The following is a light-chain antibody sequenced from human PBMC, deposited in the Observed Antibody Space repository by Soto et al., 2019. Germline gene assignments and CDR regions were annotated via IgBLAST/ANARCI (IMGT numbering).Light chain of an antibody. CDR2: DNK. V-gene: IGLV1-51*01. CDR1: DSNIGKNY. Sequence: QSVLTQPPSVSAASGQKVTISCSGSDSNIGKNYVSWYQQFPGTAPKLLIYDNKWRPSGIPDRFSGSKSGTSATLNITGLQSADEADYHCGSWDSSLNAGVFGGGTQLTVL. CDR3: GSWDSSLNAGV. J-gene: IGLJ3*02.